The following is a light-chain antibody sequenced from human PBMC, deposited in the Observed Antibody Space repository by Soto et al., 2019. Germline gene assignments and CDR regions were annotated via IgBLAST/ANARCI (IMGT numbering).Light chain of an antibody. CDR1: SSNIGAGYD. Sequence: QSVLTQPPSVSGAPGQRVTISCTGSSSNIGAGYDVHWYQQLPGTAPKLLIYGNSNRPSGVPDRFSGSKSGTSASLAITGLQAEDEADYYCQSYDSSLSGVVFPRGTNLTVL. CDR3: QSYDSSLSGVV. V-gene: IGLV1-40*01. CDR2: GNS. J-gene: IGLJ2*01.